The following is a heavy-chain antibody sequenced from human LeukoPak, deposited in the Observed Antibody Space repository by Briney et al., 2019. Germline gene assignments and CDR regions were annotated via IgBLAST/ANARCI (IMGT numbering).Heavy chain of an antibody. J-gene: IGHJ4*02. CDR3: ATDAVGPTGY. D-gene: IGHD1-26*01. CDR1: GFTFSSYW. V-gene: IGHV3-7*01. Sequence: PGGSLRLSCAASGFTFSSYWMSWVRQAPGKGLEWVANIKQDGSEKYYVDSVKGRFTISRDNSHNTVHLRMNSLRPEDTAVYYCATDAVGPTGYWGQGTLVAVSS. CDR2: IKQDGSEK.